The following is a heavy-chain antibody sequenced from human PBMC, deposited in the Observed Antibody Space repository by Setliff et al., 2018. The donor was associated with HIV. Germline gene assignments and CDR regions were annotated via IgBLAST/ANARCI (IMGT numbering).Heavy chain of an antibody. Sequence: SETLSLTCTVSGASIGSGHSYWSWIRQHPGKGLEWIGNIYYNGSSYHNPSLKSRVTISVDTSKNQFSLNLRSVTAADTAVYYCARKVGGDFDYWGQGTLVTVSS. V-gene: IGHV4-31*03. CDR1: GASIGSGHSY. J-gene: IGHJ4*02. CDR2: IYYNGSS. D-gene: IGHD2-2*01. CDR3: ARKVGGDFDY.